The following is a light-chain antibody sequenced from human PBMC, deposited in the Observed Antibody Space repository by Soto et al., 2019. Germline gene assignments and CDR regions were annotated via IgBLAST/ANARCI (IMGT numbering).Light chain of an antibody. CDR1: QSVSSNY. J-gene: IGKJ1*01. CDR3: QQYDNSPPWT. CDR2: GAS. Sequence: EIVLTQSPGTLSLSPGERATLSCRASQSVSSNYLAWYQQKPGQAPRLLIYGASSRATGIPDRFSGSGSGTDFSLTINRLEPEYFAVYYCQQYDNSPPWTFGQGTKVEIK. V-gene: IGKV3-20*01.